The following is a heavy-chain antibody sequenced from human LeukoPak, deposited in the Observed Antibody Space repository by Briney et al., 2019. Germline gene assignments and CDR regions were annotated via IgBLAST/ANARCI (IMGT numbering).Heavy chain of an antibody. CDR2: ISGSGGST. D-gene: IGHD3-10*01. CDR1: GFTFSSYA. CDR3: AKDCVWFGELLNYFDY. J-gene: IGHJ4*02. V-gene: IGHV3-23*01. Sequence: GGSLRLSCAASGFTFSSYAMSWVRQAPGKGLEWVSAISGSGGSTYYADSVKGRFTISRDNSKNTLYLQMNSLRAEDTAVYYCAKDCVWFGELLNYFDYWGQGTLVTVSS.